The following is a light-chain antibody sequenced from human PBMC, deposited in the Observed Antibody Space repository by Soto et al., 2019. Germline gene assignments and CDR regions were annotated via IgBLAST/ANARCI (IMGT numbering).Light chain of an antibody. Sequence: EIVLTQSPATLSLSPGERATLSCRASQSISSYLAWYQQKPGLAPRLLIYDASNRAPGIPARFSGSGSETDFTLTISGLETEDFAVYYCQQRSVWPLTFGGGTKVEIK. CDR3: QQRSVWPLT. V-gene: IGKV3-11*01. J-gene: IGKJ4*01. CDR1: QSISSY. CDR2: DAS.